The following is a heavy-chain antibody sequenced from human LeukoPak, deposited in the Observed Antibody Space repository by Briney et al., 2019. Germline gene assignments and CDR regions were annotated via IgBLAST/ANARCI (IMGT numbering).Heavy chain of an antibody. CDR2: ISSSSSYI. V-gene: IGHV3-21*01. CDR3: ARDLYSSSWYPTDY. Sequence: GGSLRLSCAASGFTFSSYAMNWVRQAPGKGLGWVSSISSSSSYIYYADSVKGRFTISRDNAKNSLYLQMNSLRAEDTAVYYCARDLYSSSWYPTDYWGQGTLVTVSS. CDR1: GFTFSSYA. J-gene: IGHJ4*02. D-gene: IGHD6-13*01.